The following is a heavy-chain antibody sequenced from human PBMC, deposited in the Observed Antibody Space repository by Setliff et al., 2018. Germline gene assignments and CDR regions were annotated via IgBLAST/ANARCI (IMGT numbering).Heavy chain of an antibody. CDR2: ISGSGGST. CDR3: ARRGMSSSWFQGYFDY. D-gene: IGHD6-13*01. Sequence: TGGSLRLSCAASGFTFSSYAMSWVRQAPGKGLEWVSGISGSGGSTYYADSVKGRFTISRDNSKNTLYLQMNSLRAEDTAVYYCARRGMSSSWFQGYFDYWGQGTLVTVSS. J-gene: IGHJ4*02. V-gene: IGHV3-23*01. CDR1: GFTFSSYA.